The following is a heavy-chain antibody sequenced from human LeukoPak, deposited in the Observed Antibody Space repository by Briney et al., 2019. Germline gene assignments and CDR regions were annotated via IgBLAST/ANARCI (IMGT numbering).Heavy chain of an antibody. Sequence: SETLSLTCTVSGGSISSYYWSWIRQPPGKGLEWIGYIYYSGSTNYNPSLKSRVTISVDTSKNQFSLKLSSVTAADTAVYYCARHSGNSVFDPWGQGTLATVSS. D-gene: IGHD3-10*01. V-gene: IGHV4-59*08. J-gene: IGHJ5*02. CDR3: ARHSGNSVFDP. CDR2: IYYSGST. CDR1: GGSISSYY.